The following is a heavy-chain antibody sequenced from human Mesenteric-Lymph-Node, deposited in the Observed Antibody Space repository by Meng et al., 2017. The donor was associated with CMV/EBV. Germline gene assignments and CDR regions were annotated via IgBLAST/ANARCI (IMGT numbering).Heavy chain of an antibody. J-gene: IGHJ5*02. V-gene: IGHV4-39*01. D-gene: IGHD3-3*01. CDR1: SSSYY. Sequence: SSSYYWGWIRKPRGKGLEWIESIYYSGGTYYNPYLKSRVTIAVDTCKNQFSMKLSSVTAADTAVYYCARGTITIFGVVITRGQGFDPWGQGTLVTVSS. CDR2: IYYSGGT. CDR3: ARGTITIFGVVITRGQGFDP.